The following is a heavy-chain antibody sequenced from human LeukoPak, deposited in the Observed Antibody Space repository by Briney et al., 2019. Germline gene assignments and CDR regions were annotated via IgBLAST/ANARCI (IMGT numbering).Heavy chain of an antibody. CDR1: GYSISSGHY. D-gene: IGHD3-16*02. Sequence: PSETLSLTCAVSGYSISSGHYWGWIRQPPGKGLELIGTIYYSGSTYYNPSLKSRVTISVYTSKNQFSLKLSSVTAADTAVYYCARRPLHLGELSSYYFDYWGQGTLVTVSS. CDR3: ARRPLHLGELSSYYFDY. CDR2: IYYSGST. J-gene: IGHJ4*02. V-gene: IGHV4-38-2*01.